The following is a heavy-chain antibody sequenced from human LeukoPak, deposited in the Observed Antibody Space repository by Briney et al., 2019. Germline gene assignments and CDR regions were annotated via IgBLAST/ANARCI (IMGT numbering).Heavy chain of an antibody. D-gene: IGHD6-6*01. V-gene: IGHV3-74*01. Sequence: GGSLRLSCAASGFTFSSYWMHWVRQAPGEGLVWFSRVNSDGSSTIYADSVKGRFTISRDNAKNTLYLQMNSLRAEDTAVYYCARDRAGRGSSSAYWGQGALVTVSS. J-gene: IGHJ4*02. CDR3: ARDRAGRGSSSAY. CDR1: GFTFSSYW. CDR2: VNSDGSST.